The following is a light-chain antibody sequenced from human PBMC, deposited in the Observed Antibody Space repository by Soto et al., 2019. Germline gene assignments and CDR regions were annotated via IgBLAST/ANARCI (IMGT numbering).Light chain of an antibody. CDR1: ASNIGAGYD. J-gene: IGLJ3*02. CDR3: QSYDSGLSGRV. Sequence: QSVLTQPPSVSGAPGQRITISCAGSASNIGAGYDVHWYQQLPGTAPKLLIYDNINRPSGVPDRVSGSKSGTSASLAITGLQTEDEADYYCQSYDSGLSGRVFGGGTKLTVL. CDR2: DNI. V-gene: IGLV1-40*01.